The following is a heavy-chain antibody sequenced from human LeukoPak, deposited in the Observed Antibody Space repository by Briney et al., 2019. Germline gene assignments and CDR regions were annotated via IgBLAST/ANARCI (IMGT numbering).Heavy chain of an antibody. CDR1: GGSINSYY. D-gene: IGHD1-14*01. CDR2: ISYTGGEI. J-gene: IGHJ3*02. CDR3: ARQPGGTAAFDI. Sequence: PSVTLSLTCTVSGGSINSYYWSWIRQPPGKGLEWIGYISYTGGEINYNPSLKSRLTISVDTSKNQFSLMLTSVTAADTAVYYCARQPGGTAAFDIWAQGTMVTVSS. V-gene: IGHV4-59*08.